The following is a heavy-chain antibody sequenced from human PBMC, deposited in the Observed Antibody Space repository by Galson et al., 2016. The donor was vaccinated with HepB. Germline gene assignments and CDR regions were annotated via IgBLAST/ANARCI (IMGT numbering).Heavy chain of an antibody. D-gene: IGHD3-16*01. CDR3: AKVADGARMDV. V-gene: IGHV3-23*01. Sequence: SLRLSCAASGLTLSGNVMSWVRQAPGKGLEWVSAISRGDFTHYADSMKGRFTISRDNSNNTLYLEMSSLRAEDTAVYFCAKVADGARMDVWGKGTTVTVSS. CDR1: GLTLSGNV. CDR2: ISRGDFT. J-gene: IGHJ6*03.